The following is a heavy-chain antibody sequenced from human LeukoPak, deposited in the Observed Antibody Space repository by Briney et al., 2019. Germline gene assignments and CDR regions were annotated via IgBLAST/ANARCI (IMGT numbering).Heavy chain of an antibody. D-gene: IGHD5-12*01. J-gene: IGHJ5*02. CDR1: GFDFSTYA. CDR2: ISTMSNYI. CDR3: SRDRLGGLDL. V-gene: IGHV3-21*01. Sequence: TGGSLRLSCAASGFDFSTYAINWVRQAPGKGLEWVSSISTMSNYIFYGDSVKGRFTISRDNAKNSVYLQMNSLRPEDTAVYYCSRDRLGGLDLWGQGTLVTVSS.